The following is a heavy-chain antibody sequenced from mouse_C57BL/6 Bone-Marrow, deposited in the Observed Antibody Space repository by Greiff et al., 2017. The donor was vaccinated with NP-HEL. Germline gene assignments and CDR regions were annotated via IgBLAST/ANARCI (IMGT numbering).Heavy chain of an antibody. CDR3: TTSCYYYGSSYDFDY. D-gene: IGHD1-1*01. J-gene: IGHJ2*01. CDR1: GFNIKDDY. Sequence: EVQLQESGAELVRPGASVKLSCTASGFNIKDDYMHWVKQRPEQGLEWIGWIDPENGDTEYASKFQGKATITADTSSNTAYLQLSSLTSEDTAVYYCTTSCYYYGSSYDFDYWGQGTTLTVSS. CDR2: IDPENGDT. V-gene: IGHV14-4*01.